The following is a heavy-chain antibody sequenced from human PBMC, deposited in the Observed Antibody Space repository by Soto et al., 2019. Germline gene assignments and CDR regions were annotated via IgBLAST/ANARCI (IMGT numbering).Heavy chain of an antibody. Sequence: PGGSLRLSCAASGFTFSSFAMSWVRQAPGKGLEWVSSITSSTYIYYADSVKGRFTISRDNAKNSLYLQMNSLRAEDTAVYYCARAPIGSGWFVDYWGQGTLVTVSS. CDR3: ARAPIGSGWFVDY. V-gene: IGHV3-21*01. CDR1: GFTFSSFA. CDR2: ITSSTYI. J-gene: IGHJ4*02. D-gene: IGHD6-19*01.